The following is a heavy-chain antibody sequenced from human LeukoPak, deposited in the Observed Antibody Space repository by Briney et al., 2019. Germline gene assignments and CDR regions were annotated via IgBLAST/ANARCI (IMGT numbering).Heavy chain of an antibody. J-gene: IGHJ6*03. CDR3: AKKYSSGRRPYDYYMDV. Sequence: PGGSLRLSCAASGFTFSSHRMSCVRQAPGKGLEGVANIKQDGSDKYYVDPVKGRFTISRDNAKNSLYLQMNSLRAEDTAVYYCAKKYSSGRRPYDYYMDVWGKGTTVIVSS. V-gene: IGHV3-7*01. CDR2: IKQDGSDK. D-gene: IGHD6-19*01. CDR1: GFTFSSHR.